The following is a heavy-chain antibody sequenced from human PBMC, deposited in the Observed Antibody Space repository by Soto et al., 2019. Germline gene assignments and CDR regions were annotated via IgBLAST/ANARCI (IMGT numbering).Heavy chain of an antibody. Sequence: EVQLLESGGGLVQPGGSLRLSCAASGFTFSSYAMSWVRQAPGKGLEWVSAISGSGGSTYYADSVKGRFTISRDNSKNTLYLQMNSLRAEDTVVYYCAQMGLRPGLNYFDYWGQGTLVTVSS. D-gene: IGHD4-17*01. J-gene: IGHJ4*02. CDR1: GFTFSSYA. V-gene: IGHV3-23*01. CDR2: ISGSGGST. CDR3: AQMGLRPGLNYFDY.